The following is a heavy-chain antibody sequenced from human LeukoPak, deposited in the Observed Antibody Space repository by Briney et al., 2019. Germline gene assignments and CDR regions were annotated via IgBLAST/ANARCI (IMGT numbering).Heavy chain of an antibody. CDR2: IIPIFGTA. D-gene: IGHD6-13*01. CDR3: ARDLKLVLGNWFDP. J-gene: IGHJ5*02. V-gene: IGHV1-69*05. Sequence: GASVKVSCKASGGTFSSYAISWVRQAPGQGLEWMGGIIPIFGTASYAQKFQGRVTITTDESTSTAYMELSSLRSEDTVVYYCARDLKLVLGNWFDPRGQGTLVTVSS. CDR1: GGTFSSYA.